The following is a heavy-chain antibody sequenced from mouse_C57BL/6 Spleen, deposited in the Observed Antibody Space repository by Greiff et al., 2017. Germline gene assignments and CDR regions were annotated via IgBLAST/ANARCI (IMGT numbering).Heavy chain of an antibody. V-gene: IGHV3-6*01. CDR3: ARRVSYDYFDY. D-gene: IGHD1-1*01. J-gene: IGHJ2*01. CDR1: GYSITSGYY. Sequence: ESGPGLVKPSQSLSLTCSVTGYSITSGYYWNWIRQFPGNKLEWMGYISYDGSNNYNPSLKNRISITRDTSKNQFFLKLNSVTTEDTATYYCARRVSYDYFDYWGQGTTLTVSS. CDR2: ISYDGSN.